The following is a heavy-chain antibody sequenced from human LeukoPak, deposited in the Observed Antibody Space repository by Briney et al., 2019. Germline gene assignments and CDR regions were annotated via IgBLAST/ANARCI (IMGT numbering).Heavy chain of an antibody. CDR1: GFTFSSYN. CDR2: ITLSRTTI. J-gene: IGHJ4*02. V-gene: IGHV3-48*01. CDR3: VRETPYSSSWTDFDY. D-gene: IGHD6-13*01. Sequence: GGSLRLSCAASGFTFSSYNMHWVRQAPGKGLEWISYITLSRTTIYYADSVKGRFTISRDNAKNSLYLQMNSLRAEDTAMYFCVRETPYSSSWTDFDYWGQGTLVTVSS.